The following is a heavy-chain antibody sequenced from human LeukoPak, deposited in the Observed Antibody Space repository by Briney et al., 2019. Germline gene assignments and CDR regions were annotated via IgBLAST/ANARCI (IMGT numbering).Heavy chain of an antibody. CDR3: ARLGEDTTMPILHRDS. V-gene: IGHV3-21*01. J-gene: IGHJ4*02. D-gene: IGHD5-18*01. Sequence: GGSLRLSCAASGXTFSSYSMHWVRQAPGKGLEWVSFISSDSTYIYYADSVKGRFTISRDNAKKQLYLQMNSLRAGDTPMYDFARLGEDTTMPILHRDSWGQETLLSVSS. CDR2: ISSDSTYI. CDR1: GXTFSSYS.